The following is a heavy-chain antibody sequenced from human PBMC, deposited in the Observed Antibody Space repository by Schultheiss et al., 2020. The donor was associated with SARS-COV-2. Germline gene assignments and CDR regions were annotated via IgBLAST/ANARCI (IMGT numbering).Heavy chain of an antibody. CDR3: ARRAARSGGFDP. CDR1: GFTFSNYW. V-gene: IGHV3-74*01. D-gene: IGHD6-6*01. CDR2: INSDGSIT. J-gene: IGHJ5*02. Sequence: GGSLRLSCAASGFTFSNYWMYWVRQAPGNGLVSVSRINSDGSITDYADSVYGRFTISRDNAKSTLYLQMTTLRAEDTAVYYCARRAARSGGFDPWGQGTLVTVSA.